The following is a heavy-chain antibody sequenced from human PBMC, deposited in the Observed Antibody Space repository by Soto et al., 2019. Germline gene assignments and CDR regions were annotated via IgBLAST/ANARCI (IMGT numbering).Heavy chain of an antibody. CDR1: GFNFNTYW. CDR3: ARDRILYLDV. CDR2: INSDGSST. V-gene: IGHV3-74*01. J-gene: IGHJ6*02. D-gene: IGHD2-15*01. Sequence: EVQLVESGGGLVQPGGSLRLSCAASGFNFNTYWMHWVRQAPGKGLVWVSRINSDGSSTSYADSVKGRFTISRDNAKNTLHLQMSSLRVEDTAVYYCARDRILYLDVWGQGTTVTVSS.